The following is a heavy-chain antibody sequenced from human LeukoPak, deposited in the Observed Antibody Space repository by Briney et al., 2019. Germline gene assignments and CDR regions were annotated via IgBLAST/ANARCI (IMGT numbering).Heavy chain of an antibody. CDR3: ARGGSAAKYYFDS. Sequence: SETLSLTCTVSNDSISPLYWGWIRQPPGKGLEFIGYIFYSGTTNFNPSLKSRVTLSVDTSKNQFSLRLNSVNAADTAVYYCARGGSAAKYYFDSWGQGTLVTVSS. D-gene: IGHD6-13*01. CDR2: IFYSGTT. J-gene: IGHJ4*02. CDR1: NDSISPLY. V-gene: IGHV4-59*11.